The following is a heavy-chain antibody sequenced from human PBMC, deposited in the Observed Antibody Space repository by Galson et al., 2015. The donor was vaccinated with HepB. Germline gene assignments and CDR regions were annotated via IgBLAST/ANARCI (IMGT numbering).Heavy chain of an antibody. CDR2: ISYDGSNK. Sequence: SLRLSCAASGFTFSSYAMHWVRQAPGKGPEWVAVISYDGSNKYYADSVKGRFTISRDNSKNTLYLQMNSLRAEDTAVYYCARDLAAAGTVGTDYWGQGTLVTVSS. D-gene: IGHD6-13*01. CDR1: GFTFSSYA. J-gene: IGHJ4*02. V-gene: IGHV3-30-3*01. CDR3: ARDLAAAGTVGTDY.